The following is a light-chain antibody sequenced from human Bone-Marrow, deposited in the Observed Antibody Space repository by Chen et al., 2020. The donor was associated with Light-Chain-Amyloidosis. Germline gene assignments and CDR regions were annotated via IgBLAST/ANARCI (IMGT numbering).Light chain of an antibody. J-gene: IGLJ2*01. CDR1: SSDVGGYNH. Sequence: QSALTQPASVSGSPGQSITISCTGTSSDVGGYNHVSWYQQHPDKAPKLMIYDVSNRPSGVSNRFSGSKSGNTASLTISGLQAEDEADYYCSSYTSSRTLVFGGGTKLTVL. V-gene: IGLV2-14*03. CDR2: DVS. CDR3: SSYTSSRTLV.